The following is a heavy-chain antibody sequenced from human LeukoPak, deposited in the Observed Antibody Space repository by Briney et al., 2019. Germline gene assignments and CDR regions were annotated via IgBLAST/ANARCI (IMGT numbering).Heavy chain of an antibody. D-gene: IGHD3-10*02. Sequence: ASVKVSCKASGYTFTGYYMHWVRQAPGQGLEWMGWINPNSGGTNYAQKFQGRVTMTRDTSISTAYMELCRLRSDDTAVYYCAREEPIFGEFNYYGMDVWGQGTTVTVSS. CDR3: AREEPIFGEFNYYGMDV. J-gene: IGHJ6*02. V-gene: IGHV1-2*02. CDR2: INPNSGGT. CDR1: GYTFTGYY.